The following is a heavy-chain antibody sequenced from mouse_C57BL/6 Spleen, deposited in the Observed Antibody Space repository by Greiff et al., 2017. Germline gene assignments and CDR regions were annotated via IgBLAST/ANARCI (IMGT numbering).Heavy chain of an antibody. CDR1: GYAFSSYW. D-gene: IGHD2-3*01. J-gene: IGHJ1*03. CDR2: IYPGDGDT. V-gene: IGHV1-80*01. Sequence: VQLQQSGAELVKPGASVKISCKASGYAFSSYWMNWVKQRPGKGLEWIGQIYPGDGDTNYNGKFKGKATLTADKSSSTAYMQLSSLTSEDSAVYFGARSGGYYQYFDVWGTGTTVTVSS. CDR3: ARSGGYYQYFDV.